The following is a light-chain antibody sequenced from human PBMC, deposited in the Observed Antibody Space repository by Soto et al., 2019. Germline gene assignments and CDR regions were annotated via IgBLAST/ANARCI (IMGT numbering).Light chain of an antibody. CDR1: QSVSSSY. CDR3: QQYGSSPALT. V-gene: IGKV3-20*01. J-gene: IGKJ4*01. Sequence: ESVLTQSPGTLSLSPGERATLSCRASQSVSSSYLAWYQQKPGQAPRLLIYGASSRATGIPDRFSGSGSGTDFTLTISRLEPEDFAVYYCQQYGSSPALTFGGGTKVDTK. CDR2: GAS.